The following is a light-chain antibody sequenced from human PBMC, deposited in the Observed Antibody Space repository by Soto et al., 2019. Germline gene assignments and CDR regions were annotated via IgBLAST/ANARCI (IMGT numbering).Light chain of an antibody. J-gene: IGKJ4*01. CDR2: AAS. Sequence: IQLTQSPSSLSASVGDRVTITCRAGQDISSALAWYQHKPGKAPKLLLYAASSLDAGVPSRFSGSGSGTDFTLSITSLRPEDFATYYCQQFNDFPLTFGGGTKVQIK. CDR3: QQFNDFPLT. CDR1: QDISSA. V-gene: IGKV1D-13*01.